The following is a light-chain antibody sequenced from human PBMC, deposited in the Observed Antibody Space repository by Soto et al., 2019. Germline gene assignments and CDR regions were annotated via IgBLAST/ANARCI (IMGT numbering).Light chain of an antibody. CDR1: SGSIASNY. V-gene: IGLV6-57*02. J-gene: IGLJ2*01. CDR3: QSYDSNNHVV. Sequence: NFMLTQPHSVSESPGTTVTISCTGSSGSIASNYVQWYQQRPGSVPTTVIYEDNQRPSGVPDRFSGSIDSSSNSASLTISGLKTEDEADYYCQSYDSNNHVVFGGGTKLTVL. CDR2: EDN.